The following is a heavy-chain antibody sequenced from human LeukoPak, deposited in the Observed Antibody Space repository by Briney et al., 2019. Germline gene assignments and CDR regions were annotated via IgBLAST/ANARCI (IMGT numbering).Heavy chain of an antibody. CDR3: ARDDHYYDSSGHFDY. J-gene: IGHJ4*02. Sequence: GASVKVSCKASGYTFTGYYMHWVRQAPGQGLEWMGWINPNSGGTNYAQKFQGRGTMTRDTSISTAYMELSRLRSDDTAVYYCARDDHYYDSSGHFDYWGQGTLVTVSS. V-gene: IGHV1-2*02. CDR1: GYTFTGYY. D-gene: IGHD3-22*01. CDR2: INPNSGGT.